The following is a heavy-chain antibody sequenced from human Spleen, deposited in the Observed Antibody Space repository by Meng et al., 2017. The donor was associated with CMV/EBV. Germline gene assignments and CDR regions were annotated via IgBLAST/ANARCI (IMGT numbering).Heavy chain of an antibody. CDR1: GYTYAGYY. J-gene: IGHJ4*02. V-gene: IGHV1-2*02. CDR3: ARDRVGALYY. D-gene: IGHD1-26*01. Sequence: SCKASGYTYAGYYMHWVRQAPGQGLEWMGWINPNSGGTNYAQKFQGRVTMTRDTSISTAYMELSRLRSDDTAVYYCARDRVGALYYWGQGTLVTVSS. CDR2: INPNSGGT.